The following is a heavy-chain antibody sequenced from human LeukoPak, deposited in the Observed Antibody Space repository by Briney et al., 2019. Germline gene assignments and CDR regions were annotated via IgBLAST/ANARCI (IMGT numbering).Heavy chain of an antibody. CDR3: ARDTLYDYVWGSYRPGLDY. J-gene: IGHJ4*02. CDR2: ISSSGSTI. V-gene: IGHV3-48*03. Sequence: PGGSLRLSCAASGFTFSSYGMNWVRQAPGKGLEWVSYISSSGSTIYYADSVKGRFTISRDNAKNSLYLQMNSLRAEDTAVYYCARDTLYDYVWGSYRPGLDYWGQGTLVTVSS. D-gene: IGHD3-16*02. CDR1: GFTFSSYG.